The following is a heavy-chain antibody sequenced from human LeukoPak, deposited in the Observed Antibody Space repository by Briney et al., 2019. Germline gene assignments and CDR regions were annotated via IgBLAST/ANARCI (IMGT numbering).Heavy chain of an antibody. CDR1: GFTFSSYW. J-gene: IGHJ6*02. Sequence: GGSLRLSCAASGFTFSSYWMHWVRQAPGKGLVWVSGINSDGSSTSYADSVKGRFTISRDNAKNTLYLQMNSLRAEDTAEYYCASPTYYYDSSDCTGQGYGMDVWGQGTTVTVSS. CDR3: ASPTYYYDSSDCTGQGYGMDV. V-gene: IGHV3-74*01. D-gene: IGHD3-22*01. CDR2: INSDGSST.